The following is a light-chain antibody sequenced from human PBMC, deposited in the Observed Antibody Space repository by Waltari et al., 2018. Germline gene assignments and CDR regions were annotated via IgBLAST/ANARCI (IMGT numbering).Light chain of an antibody. J-gene: IGLJ3*02. Sequence: QAVLTQPSSLSASPGASASLTCTLRSGINVGTYRIYWYQQKPGSPPQYLLRYKSDSDKQQGSGVPSRCSGSKDASANAGMLLISGLQSEDEADYYCMIWHSSAWVFGGGTKLTVL. CDR2: YKSDSDK. CDR1: SGINVGTYR. CDR3: MIWHSSAWV. V-gene: IGLV5-45*02.